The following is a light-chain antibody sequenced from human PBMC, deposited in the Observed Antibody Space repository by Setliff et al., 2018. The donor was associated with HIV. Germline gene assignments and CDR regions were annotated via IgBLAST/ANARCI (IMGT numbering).Light chain of an antibody. J-gene: IGLJ1*01. Sequence: QSALTQPASVSGSPGQSITISCTGTSSDIGSYNFVSWYQQHSGKAPKLMIFDVTRRPSGVSDRFSGSKSGHTASLTISGLQAEDEADYYCSSYTTSSTYVFGTGTKSPS. CDR1: SSDIGSYNF. CDR2: DVT. CDR3: SSYTTSSTYV. V-gene: IGLV2-14*03.